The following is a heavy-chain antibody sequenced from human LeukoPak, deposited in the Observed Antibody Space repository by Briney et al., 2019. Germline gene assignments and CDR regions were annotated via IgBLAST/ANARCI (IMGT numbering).Heavy chain of an antibody. Sequence: PSETLSLTCTVSGGSINNYYWSWIRQPAGKGLEWIGRIYTRGSTTYNPSLKSRVTMSVDTSKNQFSPKLSSVTAADTAVYYCARGLYCSADICSGGDAFDIWGQGTMVSVSS. V-gene: IGHV4-4*07. CDR1: GGSINNYY. J-gene: IGHJ3*02. D-gene: IGHD2-15*01. CDR2: IYTRGST. CDR3: ARGLYCSADICSGGDAFDI.